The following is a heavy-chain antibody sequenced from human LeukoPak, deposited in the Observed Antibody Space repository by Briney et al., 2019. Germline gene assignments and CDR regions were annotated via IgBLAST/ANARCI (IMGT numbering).Heavy chain of an antibody. V-gene: IGHV1-69*04. J-gene: IGHJ4*02. CDR2: IIPTLGIA. CDR1: GGTFSSYA. Sequence: GASVKVSCKASGGTFSSYAISWVRQAPGQGLEWMGRIIPTLGIANYAQKFQGRVTITADKSTSTAYMELSSLRSEDTAVYYCAKDDIAAAVDDYWGQGTLVTVSS. D-gene: IGHD6-13*01. CDR3: AKDDIAAAVDDY.